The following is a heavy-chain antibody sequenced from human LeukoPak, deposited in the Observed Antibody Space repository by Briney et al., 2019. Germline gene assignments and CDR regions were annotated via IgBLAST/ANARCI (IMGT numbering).Heavy chain of an antibody. V-gene: IGHV4-34*01. Sequence: SETLSLTCAVYGGSFSGYYLSWIRQPPGKGLEWIGEINHSGSTNYNPSLKSRVAISVDTSKNQFSLKLSSVIAADTAVYYCARGDTLTTERNCRYFDLWGRGTLVTVSS. CDR3: ARGDTLTTERNCRYFDL. CDR1: GGSFSGYY. CDR2: INHSGST. D-gene: IGHD4-17*01. J-gene: IGHJ2*01.